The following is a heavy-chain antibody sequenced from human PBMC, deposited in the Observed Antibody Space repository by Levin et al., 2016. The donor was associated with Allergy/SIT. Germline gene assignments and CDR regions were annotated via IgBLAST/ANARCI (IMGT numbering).Heavy chain of an antibody. D-gene: IGHD3-10*01. CDR3: ARDLTSGSKPPYGMDV. Sequence: WIRQPPGKGLEWVAVISYDGSNKYYADSVKGRFTISRDNSKNTLYLQMNSLRAEDTAVYYCARDLTSGSKPPYGMDVWGQGTTVTVSS. CDR2: ISYDGSNK. J-gene: IGHJ6*02. V-gene: IGHV3-30*04.